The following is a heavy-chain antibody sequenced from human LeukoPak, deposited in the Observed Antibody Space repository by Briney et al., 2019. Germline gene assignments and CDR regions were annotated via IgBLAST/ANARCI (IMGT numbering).Heavy chain of an antibody. CDR1: GGSFSGYY. D-gene: IGHD1-14*01. J-gene: IGHJ4*02. CDR2: INHSGST. Sequence: SETLSLTCAVYGGSFSGYYWSWIRQPPGKGLEWIGEINHSGSTNYNPSLKRRVTISVDTSKNQFSLKLSSVTAADTAVYYCARGRTFDSSGQGTLVTVSS. CDR3: ARGRTFDS. V-gene: IGHV4-34*01.